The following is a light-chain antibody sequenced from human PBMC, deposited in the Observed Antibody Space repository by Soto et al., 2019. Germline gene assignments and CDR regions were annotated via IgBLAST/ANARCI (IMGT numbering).Light chain of an antibody. J-gene: IGKJ1*01. Sequence: AVQRTECPSSLSAAVGDRVTITCRASQGIRNDLGWYQQKPGKAPKLLIYAASSLQSGVPSRFSGSGSGTDFTLTISSLQPEDFATYYCLQDYIYPWTFGQGTKVEIK. CDR1: QGIRND. V-gene: IGKV1-6*01. CDR3: LQDYIYPWT. CDR2: AAS.